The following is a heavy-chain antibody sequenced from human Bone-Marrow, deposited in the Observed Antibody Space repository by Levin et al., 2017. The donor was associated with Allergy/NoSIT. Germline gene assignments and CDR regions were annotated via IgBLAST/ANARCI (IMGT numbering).Heavy chain of an antibody. CDR3: ATDAGGANQDAFDI. CDR1: GYTLTELS. V-gene: IGHV1-24*01. D-gene: IGHD3-16*01. CDR2: FDPEDGET. J-gene: IGHJ3*02. Sequence: ASVKVSCKVSGYTLTELSMHWVRQAPGKGLEWMGGFDPEDGETIYAQKFQGRVTMTEDTSTDTAYMELSSLRSEDTAVYYCATDAGGANQDAFDIWGQGTMVTVSS.